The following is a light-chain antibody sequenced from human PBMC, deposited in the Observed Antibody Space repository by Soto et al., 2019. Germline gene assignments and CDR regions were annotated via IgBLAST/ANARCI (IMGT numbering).Light chain of an antibody. CDR3: QQYNDWPPFT. CDR1: QNIKDK. V-gene: IGKV3-15*01. J-gene: IGKJ3*01. CDR2: GAS. Sequence: EIVMTQYPDTLSVSPGERATLSCRASQNIKDKLAWFQQKPGQVPRLLIIGASTTATGVPARFSGSGSGTEFTLTISGLQPADFAVYYCQQYNDWPPFTFGPGTRVDVK.